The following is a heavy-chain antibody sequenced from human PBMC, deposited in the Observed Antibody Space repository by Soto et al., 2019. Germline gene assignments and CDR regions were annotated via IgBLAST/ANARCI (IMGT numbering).Heavy chain of an antibody. CDR3: ARHFNYYGSGSYPEWFDT. CDR2: IYYSGST. D-gene: IGHD3-10*01. CDR1: GGSMSSSGYY. Sequence: XETLSLTGTVSGGSMSSSGYYWGWIRQPPGKGLEWIGSIYYSGSTYYNPSLKSRVTISVDTSKNQFSLKLSSVTAADTAVYYCARHFNYYGSGSYPEWFDTWGQGTLVTVSS. J-gene: IGHJ5*02. V-gene: IGHV4-39*01.